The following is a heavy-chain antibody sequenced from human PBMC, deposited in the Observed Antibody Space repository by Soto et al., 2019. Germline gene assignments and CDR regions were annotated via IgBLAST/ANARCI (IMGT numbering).Heavy chain of an antibody. CDR2: SRNKATSYST. D-gene: IGHD1-26*01. Sequence: EVQLVESGGGLVQPGGSLRLSCAASGFTFSDHYMDWVRQAPGKGLEWVGRSRNKATSYSTEYAASVKGRFTISRDESKNSLYLQMHSLKTEDTAVYYCARFSGSYTRGLAYWGQGTLVTVYS. CDR1: GFTFSDHY. V-gene: IGHV3-72*01. J-gene: IGHJ4*02. CDR3: ARFSGSYTRGLAY.